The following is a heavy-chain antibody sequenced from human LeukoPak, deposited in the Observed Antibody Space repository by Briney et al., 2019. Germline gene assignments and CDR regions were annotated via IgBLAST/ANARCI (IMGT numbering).Heavy chain of an antibody. CDR2: ISAYNGNT. J-gene: IGHJ3*02. CDR1: GYTFTSYG. D-gene: IGHD2-2*01. Sequence: ASVKVSCKASGYTFTSYGISWVRQAPGQGLEWMGWISAYNGNTNYAQKLQGRVTMTTDTSTSTAYMELSRLRSDDTAVYYCARGYCSSTSCYRDAFDIWGQGTMVTVSS. V-gene: IGHV1-18*01. CDR3: ARGYCSSTSCYRDAFDI.